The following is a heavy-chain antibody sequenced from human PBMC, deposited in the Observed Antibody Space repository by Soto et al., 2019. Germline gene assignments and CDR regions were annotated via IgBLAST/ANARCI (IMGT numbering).Heavy chain of an antibody. Sequence: SETLSLTCTVSGGSISSYYWSWIRQPPGTGLEWMGYIYYSGSTNYNPSLKSRVTISVDTSKNQFSLKLSSVTAADTAVYYCARVQRYDFWSGYYGRYYYYGMDVWGQGTTVTVSS. J-gene: IGHJ6*02. CDR2: IYYSGST. CDR3: ARVQRYDFWSGYYGRYYYYGMDV. CDR1: GGSISSYY. V-gene: IGHV4-59*01. D-gene: IGHD3-3*01.